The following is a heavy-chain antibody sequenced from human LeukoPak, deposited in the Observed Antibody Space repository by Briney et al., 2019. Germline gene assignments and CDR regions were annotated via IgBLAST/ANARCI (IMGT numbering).Heavy chain of an antibody. Sequence: SETLSLTCTVSGGSISSSSYSWGWIRQPPGKGLEWIGSIYYSGSTYYNPSLKSRVTISVDTSKNQFSLKLSSVTAADTAVYYCAPSGDQDAFDIWGQGTMVTVSS. D-gene: IGHD7-27*01. CDR2: IYYSGST. V-gene: IGHV4-39*01. CDR1: GGSISSSSYS. CDR3: APSGDQDAFDI. J-gene: IGHJ3*02.